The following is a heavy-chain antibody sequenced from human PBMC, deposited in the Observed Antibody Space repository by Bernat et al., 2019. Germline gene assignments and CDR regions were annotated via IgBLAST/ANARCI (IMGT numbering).Heavy chain of an antibody. J-gene: IGHJ4*02. V-gene: IGHV3-7*03. CDR3: ARDGGEYCSSTSCYSGY. CDR1: GFTFSSYW. D-gene: IGHD2-2*01. Sequence: EVQLVESGGGLVQPGGSLRLSCAASGFTFSSYWMSWVRQAPGKGLEWVANIKQDGSEKYYVDSVKGRFTISRDNAKNSLYLQMNSLRAEDTAVYYCARDGGEYCSSTSCYSGYWGQGTLVTVSS. CDR2: IKQDGSEK.